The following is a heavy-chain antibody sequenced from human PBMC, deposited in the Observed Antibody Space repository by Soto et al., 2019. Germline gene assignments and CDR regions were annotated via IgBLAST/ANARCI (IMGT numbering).Heavy chain of an antibody. V-gene: IGHV3-23*01. CDR1: GSTFSSYA. J-gene: IGHJ4*02. D-gene: IGHD3-16*02. Sequence: EVQLLESGGGLVQPGGSRRLSCAASGSTFSSYAMSWVRQAPGKGLEWVSAISGSGGSTYYADSVKGRFTISRDNSKNTLYLQMNSLGAEDTAVYYCAKVVPVRNYFDYWGQGTLVTVSS. CDR2: ISGSGGST. CDR3: AKVVPVRNYFDY.